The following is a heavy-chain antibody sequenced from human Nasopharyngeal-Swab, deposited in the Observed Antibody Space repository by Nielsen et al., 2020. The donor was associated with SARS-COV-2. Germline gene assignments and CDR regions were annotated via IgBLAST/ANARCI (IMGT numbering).Heavy chain of an antibody. CDR3: ARGLLRFLEWYPLGY. J-gene: IGHJ4*02. CDR2: IYYSGST. D-gene: IGHD3-3*01. Sequence: SETLSLTCTVSGGSISSSSSYWGWIRQPPGKGLEWIGSIYYSGSTYYTPSLKSRVTISVDTSKNQFSLKLRSVTAADTAVYYCARGLLRFLEWYPLGYWGQGTLVTVSS. V-gene: IGHV4-39*01. CDR1: GGSISSSSSY.